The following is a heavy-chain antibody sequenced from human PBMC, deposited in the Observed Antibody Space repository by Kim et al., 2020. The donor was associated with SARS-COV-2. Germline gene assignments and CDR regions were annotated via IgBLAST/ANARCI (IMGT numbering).Heavy chain of an antibody. Sequence: RKSRVTVSVDTSKNQFSLKLSSVTAADTAVYYCARTKRITIFGVVQWFDPWGQGTLVTVSS. D-gene: IGHD3-3*01. CDR3: ARTKRITIFGVVQWFDP. J-gene: IGHJ5*02. V-gene: IGHV4-30-2*05.